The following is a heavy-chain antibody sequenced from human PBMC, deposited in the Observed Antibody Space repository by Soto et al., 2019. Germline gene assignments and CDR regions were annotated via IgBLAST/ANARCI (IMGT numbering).Heavy chain of an antibody. CDR2: IHRDGVT. Sequence: QVHLQESGPGLVKPSETLSLTCAISGGSTSSSDWWTWVRQPPGEGLEWIGEIHRDGVTTYNSSLKSRLTISLDHSRNQFSLSLTSVTAADAAVYFCAGRPEIHPRWGQGILVPVSS. CDR3: AGRPEIHPR. CDR1: GGSTSSSDW. V-gene: IGHV4-4*02. J-gene: IGHJ4*02. D-gene: IGHD1-26*01.